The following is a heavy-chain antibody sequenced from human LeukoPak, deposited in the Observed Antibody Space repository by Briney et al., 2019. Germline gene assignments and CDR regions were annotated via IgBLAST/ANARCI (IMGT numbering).Heavy chain of an antibody. CDR1: GFTFSSYS. D-gene: IGHD3-22*01. CDR3: ARGVPHYYDSSGYYSLV. V-gene: IGHV3-21*01. CDR2: ISSSSSYI. Sequence: PGGSLRLSCAASGFTFSSYSMNWVRQAPGKGLEWVSSISSSSSYIYYADSVKGRFTISRDNAKNSLYLQMNSLRAEDTAVYYCARGVPHYYDSSGYYSLVWGQGTLVTVSS. J-gene: IGHJ4*02.